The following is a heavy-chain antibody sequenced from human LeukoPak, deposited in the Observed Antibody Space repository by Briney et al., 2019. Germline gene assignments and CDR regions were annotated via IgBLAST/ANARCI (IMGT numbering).Heavy chain of an antibody. V-gene: IGHV4-61*02. J-gene: IGHJ4*02. CDR1: GYSISSGYY. Sequence: PSETLSLTCTVSGYSISSGYYWGWIRQPAGKGLEWIGRIYTSGSTNYNPSLKSRVTISVDTSKNQFSLKLSSVTAADTAVYYCARETVSGSYQGPFDYWGQGTLVTVSS. CDR3: ARETVSGSYQGPFDY. D-gene: IGHD1-26*01. CDR2: IYTSGST.